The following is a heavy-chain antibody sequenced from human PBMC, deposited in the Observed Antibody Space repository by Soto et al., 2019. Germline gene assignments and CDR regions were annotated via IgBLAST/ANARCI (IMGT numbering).Heavy chain of an antibody. J-gene: IGHJ6*02. CDR2: IIPIFGTA. CDR1: GGTFSSYA. Sequence: ASVKVSCKASGGTFSSYAISWVRQAPGQGLEWMGGIIPIFGTANYAQKFQGRVTITADESTSTAYMELSSLRSEDTAVYYCARTIAVAGTDYYYGMDVWGHGTTVTVS. V-gene: IGHV1-69*13. CDR3: ARTIAVAGTDYYYGMDV. D-gene: IGHD6-19*01.